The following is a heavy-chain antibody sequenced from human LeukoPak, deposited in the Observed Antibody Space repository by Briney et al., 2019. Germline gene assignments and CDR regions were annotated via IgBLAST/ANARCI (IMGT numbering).Heavy chain of an antibody. V-gene: IGHV4-34*01. CDR2: INHSGST. Sequence: SETLSLTCAVYGGSFSGYYWSWIRQPPGKGLEWIGEINHSGSTNYNPSLKSRVTISVDTSKNQFSLKLSSVTAADTAVYYCAGGGYYYDSSGLHYWGPGTLVTASS. CDR3: AGGGYYYDSSGLHY. D-gene: IGHD3-22*01. J-gene: IGHJ4*02. CDR1: GGSFSGYY.